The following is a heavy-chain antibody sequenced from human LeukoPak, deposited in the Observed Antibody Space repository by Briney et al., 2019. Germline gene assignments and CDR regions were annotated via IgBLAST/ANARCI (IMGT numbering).Heavy chain of an antibody. Sequence: GESLKISCKGSGYSFSTYWIGWVRQMPGKGLEWMGIIYPGDSDTRYSPSFQGQVTISADESISTAYLQWSSLKASDTAMYYCARHYYYGSGSYYWAYWGQGTLVTVSS. CDR2: IYPGDSDT. CDR1: GYSFSTYW. CDR3: ARHYYYGSGSYYWAY. D-gene: IGHD3-10*01. V-gene: IGHV5-51*01. J-gene: IGHJ4*02.